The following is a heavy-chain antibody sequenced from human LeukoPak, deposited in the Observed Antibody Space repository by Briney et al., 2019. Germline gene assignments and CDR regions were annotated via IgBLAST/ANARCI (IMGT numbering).Heavy chain of an antibody. CDR3: AKWDESFFYMDV. CDR1: RFTFNMYA. Sequence: GGTLRLSCAAPRFTFNMYAMSWVRQAPGSGLESFSSISGSGVGTFYRICVRDRFIISRDNSRNTLFLEMRALRAEDTAMYYCAKWDESFFYMDVWGKGTTVTVSS. J-gene: IGHJ6*03. D-gene: IGHD1-26*01. V-gene: IGHV3-23*01. CDR2: ISGSGVGT.